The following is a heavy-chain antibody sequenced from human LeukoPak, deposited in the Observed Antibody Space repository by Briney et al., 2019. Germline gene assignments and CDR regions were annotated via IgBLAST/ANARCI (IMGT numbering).Heavy chain of an antibody. CDR1: GFTFSSYA. J-gene: IGHJ4*02. Sequence: GGSLRLSCAASGFTFSSYAMSWVRQAPGKGLEWVSAISGSGGSTYYADSVKGRFTISRDNSKNTLYLQMNSLRAEDTAVYYCARGTGYYDSSLSYWGQGTLVTVSS. D-gene: IGHD3-22*01. CDR3: ARGTGYYDSSLSY. V-gene: IGHV3-23*01. CDR2: ISGSGGST.